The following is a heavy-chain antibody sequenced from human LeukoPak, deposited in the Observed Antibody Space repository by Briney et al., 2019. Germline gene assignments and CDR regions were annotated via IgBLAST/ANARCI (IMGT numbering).Heavy chain of an antibody. Sequence: GASLKISFKGSGYSFTSYWIGWVRPMPGKGLEWMGIIYPGDSDTSYCPYFQGQVTISADKSISTAYLQWSSLKGSDTAMYYCARHGFGESPRTWFDPWGQGTLVTVSS. V-gene: IGHV5-51*01. CDR3: ARHGFGESPRTWFDP. D-gene: IGHD3-10*01. CDR2: IYPGDSDT. CDR1: GYSFTSYW. J-gene: IGHJ5*02.